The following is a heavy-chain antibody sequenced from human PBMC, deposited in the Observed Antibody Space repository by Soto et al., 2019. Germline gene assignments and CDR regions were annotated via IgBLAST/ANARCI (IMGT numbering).Heavy chain of an antibody. CDR3: ARGRCSSTSCYWRNNWFDP. D-gene: IGHD2-2*01. Sequence: ASVKVSCKASGYTFTSYAMKWVQQDNGQGLEWMGWMNPNSGNTGYAQKFQGRVTMTRNTSISTAYMELSSLRSEDTAVYYCARGRCSSTSCYWRNNWFDPWGQGTLVTVSS. CDR2: MNPNSGNT. J-gene: IGHJ5*02. V-gene: IGHV1-8*01. CDR1: GYTFTSYA.